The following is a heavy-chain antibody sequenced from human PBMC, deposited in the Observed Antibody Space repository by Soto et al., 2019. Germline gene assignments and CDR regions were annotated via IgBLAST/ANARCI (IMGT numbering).Heavy chain of an antibody. CDR3: TKDLSLHYDLWDGYYADF. CDR1: GFNFNNYA. Sequence: EVQLLESGGGLVQPGGSLRLSCAASGFNFNNYAMSWVRQAPGKGLEWVAVIRGGAGKTSYADSVKGRFTISRDNSNNTLYLQMENLRAEDTALYYCTKDLSLHYDLWDGYYADFWGQGTLVTVSS. V-gene: IGHV3-23*01. J-gene: IGHJ4*02. CDR2: IRGGAGKT. D-gene: IGHD3-3*01.